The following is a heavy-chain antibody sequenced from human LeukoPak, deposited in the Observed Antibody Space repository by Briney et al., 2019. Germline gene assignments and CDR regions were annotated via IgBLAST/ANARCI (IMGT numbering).Heavy chain of an antibody. D-gene: IGHD3-10*01. Sequence: ASVKVSCKASGYTFTGCYMHWVRQAPGQGLEWMGWINPNSGGTNYAQKFQGRVTMTRDTSISTAYMELSRLRSDDTAVYYCARARGSGSYRLSGWFDPWGQGTLVTVPS. V-gene: IGHV1-2*02. CDR1: GYTFTGCY. J-gene: IGHJ5*02. CDR2: INPNSGGT. CDR3: ARARGSGSYRLSGWFDP.